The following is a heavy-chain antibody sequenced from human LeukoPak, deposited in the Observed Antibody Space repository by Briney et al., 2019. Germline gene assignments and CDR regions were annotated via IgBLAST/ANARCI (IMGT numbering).Heavy chain of an antibody. D-gene: IGHD5-18*01. CDR1: GFTFSSYE. Sequence: GGSLRLSCAASGFTFSSYEMNWVRQAPGKGLEWVAVISYDGSNKYYADSVKGRFTISRDNSKNTLYLQMNSLRAEDTAVYYCARGSGGYSYGLRGNWFDPWGQGTLVTVSS. CDR3: ARGSGGYSYGLRGNWFDP. V-gene: IGHV3-30*03. J-gene: IGHJ5*02. CDR2: ISYDGSNK.